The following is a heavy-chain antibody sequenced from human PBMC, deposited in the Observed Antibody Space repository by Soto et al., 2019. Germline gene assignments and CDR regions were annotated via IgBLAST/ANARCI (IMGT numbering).Heavy chain of an antibody. CDR3: ARDRYTNYPPDAFDL. D-gene: IGHD1-7*01. CDR1: GFTLGSNA. V-gene: IGHV3-33*01. Sequence: QVQLVESGGGVVQPGRSLRLSCTASGFTLGSNAMHWVRQAPGKGLEWVAFIWYDGSDQHYRDSVRGRFTISRDNSKNTLYLEINSLRAEDTAVYYCARDRYTNYPPDAFDLWGQGTMVTVSS. J-gene: IGHJ3*01. CDR2: IWYDGSDQ.